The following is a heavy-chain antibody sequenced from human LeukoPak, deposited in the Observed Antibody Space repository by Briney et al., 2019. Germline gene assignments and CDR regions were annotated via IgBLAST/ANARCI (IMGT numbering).Heavy chain of an antibody. CDR2: IYYSGST. Sequence: SETLSLTCTVFGGSLRSGGFYWNWIRQLPGKGLEWMGYIYYSGSTHYNPSLKSRLTISVDTSKNQFSLKLRSVTAADTAVYFCARSRREIGVPVAGLIDYWGQGTQVTVSS. J-gene: IGHJ4*02. V-gene: IGHV4-31*03. CDR3: ARSRREIGVPVAGLIDY. D-gene: IGHD6-19*01. CDR1: GGSLRSGGFY.